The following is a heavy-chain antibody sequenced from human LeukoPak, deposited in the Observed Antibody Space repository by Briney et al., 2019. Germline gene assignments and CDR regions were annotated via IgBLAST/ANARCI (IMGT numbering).Heavy chain of an antibody. J-gene: IGHJ4*02. V-gene: IGHV3-15*01. CDR3: TTVVDTAMGDY. CDR1: AFTFSDYY. D-gene: IGHD5-18*01. CDR2: IKSKTDGGTT. Sequence: PGGSLRLSCAASAFTFSDYYMSWVRQAPGKGLEWVGRIKSKTDGGTTDYAAPAKGRFTISRDDSKNTLYLQMNSLKTEDTAVYYCTTVVDTAMGDYWGQGTLVTVSS.